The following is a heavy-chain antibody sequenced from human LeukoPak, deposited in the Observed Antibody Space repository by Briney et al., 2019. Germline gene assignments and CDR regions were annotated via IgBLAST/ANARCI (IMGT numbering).Heavy chain of an antibody. Sequence: GGSPRLSCAASGFTFSSYAMHWVRQAPGKGLEWVSIISSGRSYEYYADSVKGRFTISRDNSKNTLFLQLNSLRAEDTALYYCARDSTYYYESGSSGPHYFDNWGQGTLVTVSS. J-gene: IGHJ4*02. V-gene: IGHV3-30*01. CDR2: ISSGRSYE. CDR3: ARDSTYYYESGSSGPHYFDN. CDR1: GFTFSSYA. D-gene: IGHD3-10*01.